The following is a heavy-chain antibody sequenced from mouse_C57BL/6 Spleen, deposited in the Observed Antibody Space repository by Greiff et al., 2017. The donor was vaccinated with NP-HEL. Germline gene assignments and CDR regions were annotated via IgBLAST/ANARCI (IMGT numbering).Heavy chain of an antibody. Sequence: QVQLQQPGAELVKPGASVKLSCKASGYTFTSYWMHWVKQRPGQGLEWIGMIHPNSGSTNYNEKFKSKATLTVDKSSSTAYMQLSSLASEDSAVYYCAKEVYYDYDDGDYYAMDYWGQGTSVTVSS. D-gene: IGHD2-4*01. J-gene: IGHJ4*01. V-gene: IGHV1-64*01. CDR3: AKEVYYDYDDGDYYAMDY. CDR2: IHPNSGST. CDR1: GYTFTSYW.